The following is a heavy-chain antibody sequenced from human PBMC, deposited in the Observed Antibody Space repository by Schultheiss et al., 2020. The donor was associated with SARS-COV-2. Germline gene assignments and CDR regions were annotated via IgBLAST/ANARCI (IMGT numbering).Heavy chain of an antibody. CDR1: GFTFSSYA. CDR3: ARAHRLLWFGESNFDY. D-gene: IGHD3-10*01. CDR2: ISYDGSNK. Sequence: GGSLRLSCAASGFTFSSYAMQWVRQAPGKGLEWVAVISYDGSNKYYADSVKGRFTISRDNSKNTLYLQMNSLRAEDTAVYYCARAHRLLWFGESNFDYWGQGTLVTVSS. V-gene: IGHV3-30*04. J-gene: IGHJ4*02.